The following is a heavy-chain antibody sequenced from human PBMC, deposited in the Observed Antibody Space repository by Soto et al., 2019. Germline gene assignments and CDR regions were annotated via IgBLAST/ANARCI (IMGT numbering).Heavy chain of an antibody. CDR3: ARGGIPTSGYGIAHAMDV. Sequence: GSLSLCCAASGFTFMRDGMRWIRQAPCKGLEWVAVIWYEGSNKYYADSVKGRFTISRDNSKNQFSLNLNSVTAADTAVYYCARGGIPTSGYGIAHAMDVWGQGPTVTLPS. CDR2: IWYEGSNK. D-gene: IGHD1-26*01. V-gene: IGHV3-33*01. J-gene: IGHJ6*02. CDR1: GFTFMRDG.